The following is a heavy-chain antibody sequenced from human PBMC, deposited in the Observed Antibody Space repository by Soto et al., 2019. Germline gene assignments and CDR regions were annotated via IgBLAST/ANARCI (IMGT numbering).Heavy chain of an antibody. D-gene: IGHD2-21*02. V-gene: IGHV1-69*13. Sequence: SVKVSCKASGCTFSSYAISWVRQAPGQGLEWMGGIIPIFGTANYAQKFQGRVTITADESTSTAYMELSSLRSEDTAVYYCARVSRGGAWGYYYYYYGMDVWGQGTTVTVSS. CDR1: GCTFSSYA. CDR3: ARVSRGGAWGYYYYYYGMDV. CDR2: IIPIFGTA. J-gene: IGHJ6*02.